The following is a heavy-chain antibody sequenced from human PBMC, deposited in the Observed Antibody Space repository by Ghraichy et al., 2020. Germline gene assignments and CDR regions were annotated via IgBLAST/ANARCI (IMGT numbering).Heavy chain of an antibody. CDR3: ARDQWDYAKSAYDV. J-gene: IGHJ3*01. D-gene: IGHD4-17*01. Sequence: LSLTCVASGFTFSSYGMLWGRQAPGKRLEWVALIWNDGHKEDYADSVKGRFTISRDNSKNTLYLQMNSLRAEDTAMYYCARDQWDYAKSAYDVWGRGTMVTVSS. CDR1: GFTFSSYG. V-gene: IGHV3-33*01. CDR2: IWNDGHKE.